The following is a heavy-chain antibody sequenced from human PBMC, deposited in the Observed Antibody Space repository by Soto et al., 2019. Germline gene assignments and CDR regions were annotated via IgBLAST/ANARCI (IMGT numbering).Heavy chain of an antibody. D-gene: IGHD3-22*01. V-gene: IGHV4-61*01. Sequence: LSLTCTVSGGSVSSGSYYWSWIRQPPGKGLEWIGYIYYSGSTNYNPPLKSRVTISVDTSKNQFSLKLGSVTAADTAVYYCATRSSGYYYYYYGMDVWGQGTTVTSP. CDR3: ATRSSGYYYYYYGMDV. J-gene: IGHJ6*02. CDR1: GGSVSSGSYY. CDR2: IYYSGST.